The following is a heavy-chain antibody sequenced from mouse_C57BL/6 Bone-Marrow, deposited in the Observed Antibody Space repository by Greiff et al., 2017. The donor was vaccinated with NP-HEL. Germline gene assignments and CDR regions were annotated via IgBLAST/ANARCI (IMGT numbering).Heavy chain of an antibody. D-gene: IGHD4-1*02. CDR3: ASGGNWDDWYFDV. V-gene: IGHV1-19*01. CDR2: INPYNGGT. Sequence: VQLQQSGPVLVKPGASVKMSCKASGYTFTDYYMNWVKQSHGKSLEWIGVINPYNGGTSYNQKFKGKATLTVDTSSSTAYMELNSLTSEDSAVYYCASGGNWDDWYFDVWGTGTTVTVSS. CDR1: GYTFTDYY. J-gene: IGHJ1*03.